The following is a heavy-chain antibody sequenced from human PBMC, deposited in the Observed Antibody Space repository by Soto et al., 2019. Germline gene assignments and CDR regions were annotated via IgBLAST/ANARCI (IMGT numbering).Heavy chain of an antibody. CDR1: GHTLTELS. CDR3: ATVWVRVAARRRWIWFDP. J-gene: IGHJ5*02. Sequence: ASVKVSCKVSGHTLTELSMHLVRQAPGKGLEWMGGFDPEDGETIYAQKFQGRVTMTEDTSTDTAYMELSSLRSEDTAVYYCATVWVRVAARRRWIWFDPWGQGTLVTVSS. D-gene: IGHD6-6*01. CDR2: FDPEDGET. V-gene: IGHV1-24*01.